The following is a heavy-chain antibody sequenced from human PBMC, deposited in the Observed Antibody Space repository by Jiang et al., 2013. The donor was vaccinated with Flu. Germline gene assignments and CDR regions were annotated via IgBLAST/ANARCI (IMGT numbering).Heavy chain of an antibody. CDR1: GFIFSNCD. J-gene: IGHJ4*02. CDR3: ASSLGTDYFDF. V-gene: IGHV3-23*01. CDR2: ITRGGST. Sequence: QLLESGGGLVQPGGSLRLSCAASGFIFSNCDMAWVRQAPGKGLEWVSVITRGGSTFYADSVKGRFTISRDNSKDTLYLQMSSLRSEDSALYYCASSLGTDYFDFWGQGTLVTVSS.